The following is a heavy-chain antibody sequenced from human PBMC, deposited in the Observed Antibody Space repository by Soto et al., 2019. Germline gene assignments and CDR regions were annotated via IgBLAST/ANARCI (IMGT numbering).Heavy chain of an antibody. J-gene: IGHJ4*02. CDR1: GGSVNSGSRY. D-gene: IGHD2-15*01. Sequence: QVQLQESGPGLVKPSETLALTCTVSGGSVNSGSRYWGWIRQPPGKGLEWIGYMYYSGSTSFNPSRKIRLTMSVDTSKNQFSLKLRSVTAADTAVYYCTAEPIGHGDGGSCYPVDSWGQGTLVTVSS. CDR3: TAEPIGHGDGGSCYPVDS. CDR2: MYYSGST. V-gene: IGHV4-61*01.